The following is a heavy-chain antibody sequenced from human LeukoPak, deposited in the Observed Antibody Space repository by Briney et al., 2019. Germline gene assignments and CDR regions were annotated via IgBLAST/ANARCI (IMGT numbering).Heavy chain of an antibody. CDR1: GGSISSSSYY. J-gene: IGHJ4*02. CDR3: ARTYCSGGSCHFDY. CDR2: IYYSGST. D-gene: IGHD2-15*01. Sequence: SETLSLTCTVSGGSISSSSYYWSWIRQPPGKGLEWIGYIYYSGSTSYNPSLRSRVTISVDTSKNQFSLQLSSVTAADTAFYYCARTYCSGGSCHFDYWGQGTLVTVSS. V-gene: IGHV4-61*05.